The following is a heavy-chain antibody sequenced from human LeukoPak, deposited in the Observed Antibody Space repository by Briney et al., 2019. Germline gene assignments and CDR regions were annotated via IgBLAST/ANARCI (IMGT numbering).Heavy chain of an antibody. V-gene: IGHV3-74*01. CDR1: GFTFSSYW. Sequence: GGSLRLSCAASGFTFSSYWMHWVRQAPGKGLVWVSRINSDGSSTNYADSVKGRFTISRDNSKNTLYLQMNSLRAEDTAVYYCAKNTVTTFGDYWGQGTLVTVSS. D-gene: IGHD4-17*01. CDR3: AKNTVTTFGDY. CDR2: INSDGSST. J-gene: IGHJ4*02.